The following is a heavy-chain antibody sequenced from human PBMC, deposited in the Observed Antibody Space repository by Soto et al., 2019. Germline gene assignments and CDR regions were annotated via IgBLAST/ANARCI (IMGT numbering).Heavy chain of an antibody. CDR2: IIPIFGTA. CDR1: GGTFSSYA. CDR3: ARDRSGSNYAFDP. V-gene: IGHV1-69*13. J-gene: IGHJ5*02. Sequence: SVKVSCKASGGTFSSYAISWVRQAPGQGLEWMGGIIPIFGTANYAQKFQGRVTITADESTSTAYMELSSLRSEDTAVYYCARDRSGSNYAFDPWGQGTQVTVSS. D-gene: IGHD4-4*01.